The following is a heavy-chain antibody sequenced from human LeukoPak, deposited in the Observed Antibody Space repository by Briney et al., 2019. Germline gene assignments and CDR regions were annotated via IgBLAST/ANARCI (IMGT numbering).Heavy chain of an antibody. CDR3: ARLRYSYGINYFDY. CDR2: TSSSSSTI. D-gene: IGHD5-18*01. J-gene: IGHJ4*02. V-gene: IGHV3-48*01. CDR1: GFTFSSYS. Sequence: PGGSLRLSCAASGFTFSSYSMNWIRQAPGKGLEWVSYTSSSSSTIYYADSVKGRFTISRDNAKNSLYLQMNSLRAEDTAVYYCARLRYSYGINYFDYWGQGTLVTVSS.